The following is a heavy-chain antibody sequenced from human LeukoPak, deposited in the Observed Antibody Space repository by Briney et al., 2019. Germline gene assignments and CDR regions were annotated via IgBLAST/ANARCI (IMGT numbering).Heavy chain of an antibody. CDR2: IRHDGGEK. CDR1: GFTFSNRW. D-gene: IGHD6-13*01. Sequence: PGGSLRLSCAASGFTFSNRWMSWVRQAPGKGLEWVANIRHDGGEKYYVGSVRGRFTISRDNTKNSPSLQMNSLRAEDTAIYYCARRIILAASAWGYGMDVWGQGTTVTVSS. V-gene: IGHV3-7*03. CDR3: ARRIILAASAWGYGMDV. J-gene: IGHJ6*02.